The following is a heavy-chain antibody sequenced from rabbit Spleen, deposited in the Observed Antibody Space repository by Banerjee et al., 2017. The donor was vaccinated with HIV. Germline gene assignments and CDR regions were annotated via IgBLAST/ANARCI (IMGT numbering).Heavy chain of an antibody. D-gene: IGHD2-1*01. CDR3: ARGSAAMTMVITGYYLSL. CDR1: GFSFSSSYY. J-gene: IGHJ6*01. CDR2: IYTGDGST. V-gene: IGHV1S45*01. Sequence: QQQLEESGGDLVKPEGSLTLTCTASGFSFSSSYYMCWVRQAPGKGLEWIGCIYTGDGSTAYASWAKGRFTVSKTSSTTVTLQLNSLTAADTATYFCARGSAAMTMVITGYYLSLWGPGTLVTVS.